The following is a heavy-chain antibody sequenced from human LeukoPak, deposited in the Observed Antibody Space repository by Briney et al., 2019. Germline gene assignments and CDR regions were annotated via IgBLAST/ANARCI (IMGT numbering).Heavy chain of an antibody. CDR3: ARDSHKY. J-gene: IGHJ4*02. CDR1: GYTFTGYY. V-gene: IGHV1-2*02. Sequence: ASVKVSCKVSGYTFTGYYMHWVRQAPGQGLEWMGWINPNSGGTNYARKFQGRVTMTRDTSISTAYMELSRLRSDDTAVYYCARDSHKYWGQGTLVTVSS. CDR2: INPNSGGT.